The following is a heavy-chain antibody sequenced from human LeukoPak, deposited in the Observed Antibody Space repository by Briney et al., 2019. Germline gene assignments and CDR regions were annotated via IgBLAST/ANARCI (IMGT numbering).Heavy chain of an antibody. D-gene: IGHD3-9*01. CDR3: ARGYYDILTGLGRLDY. CDR1: GGTFSSYA. J-gene: IGHJ4*02. Sequence: SVKVSCKASGGTFSSYAISWVRQAPGQGLEWMGGIIPIFGTANYAQKFQGRVTITTDESTSTAHMELSSLRSEDTAVYYCARGYYDILTGLGRLDYWGQGTLVTVSS. V-gene: IGHV1-69*05. CDR2: IIPIFGTA.